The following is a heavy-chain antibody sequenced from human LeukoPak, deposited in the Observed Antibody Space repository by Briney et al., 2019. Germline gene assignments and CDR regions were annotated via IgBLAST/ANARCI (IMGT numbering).Heavy chain of an antibody. J-gene: IGHJ4*02. CDR3: ARARRYGDYSLTG. D-gene: IGHD4-17*01. CDR1: GGTFSSYA. CDR2: IIPIFGTA. Sequence: ASVKVSCKASGGTFSSYAISWVRQAPGQGLEWMGGIIPIFGTANYAQRFQGRVTITTDESTSTAYMELSSLRSEDTAVYYCARARRYGDYSLTGWGQGTLVTVSS. V-gene: IGHV1-69*05.